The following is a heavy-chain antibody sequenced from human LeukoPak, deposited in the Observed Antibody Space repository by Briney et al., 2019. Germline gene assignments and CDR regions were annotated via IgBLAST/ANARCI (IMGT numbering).Heavy chain of an antibody. D-gene: IGHD3-22*01. CDR1: GFTFSSYA. V-gene: IGHV3-23*01. CDR3: AKSRGYYYDSSGYPNYFDY. CDR2: ISGSGGNT. Sequence: GVSLRLSCAASGFTFSSYAMTWVRQAPGKGLEWVSSISGSGGNTYYADSVKGRFTISRDNSENTLYLQMNSLGAEDTAVYYCAKSRGYYYDSSGYPNYFDYWGQGTLVTVSS. J-gene: IGHJ4*02.